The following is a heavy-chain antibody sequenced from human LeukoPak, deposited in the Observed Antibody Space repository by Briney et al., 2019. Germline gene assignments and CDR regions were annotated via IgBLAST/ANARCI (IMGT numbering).Heavy chain of an antibody. J-gene: IGHJ5*02. V-gene: IGHV1-18*01. CDR3: ARAPFAGSGYSYGYGYWFDP. CDR1: GYTFTNYG. CDR2: ISAYNGNT. D-gene: IGHD5-18*01. Sequence: GASVKVSCKASGYTFTNYGISWVRQAPGQGLEWMGWISAYNGNTNYAQKLQGRVTMTTDTSTSTAYMELRSLRSDDTAVYYCARAPFAGSGYSYGYGYWFDPWGQGTLVTVSS.